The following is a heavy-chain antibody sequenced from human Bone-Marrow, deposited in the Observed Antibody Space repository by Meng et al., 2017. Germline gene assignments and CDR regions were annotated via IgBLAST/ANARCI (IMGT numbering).Heavy chain of an antibody. D-gene: IGHD6-19*01. J-gene: IGHJ6*02. V-gene: IGHV3-23*01. CDR1: GFTFITYT. Sequence: ETLSLTCAASGFTFITYTMSWVRQVPGKGLEWVSSISDSGGRIYYAESVKGRFTISRDNSKNTLYLQMDSLRAEDTALYHCAKARRSSGWTENYYGMDVWGQGTTVTVSS. CDR2: ISDSGGRI. CDR3: AKARRSSGWTENYYGMDV.